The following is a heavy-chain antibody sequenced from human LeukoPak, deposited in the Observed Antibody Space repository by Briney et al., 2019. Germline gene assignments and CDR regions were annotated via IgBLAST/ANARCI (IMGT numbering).Heavy chain of an antibody. J-gene: IGHJ1*01. V-gene: IGHV3-23*01. CDR2: ISGSGGST. Sequence: NPGGSLRLSCAASGFTFSSYAMSWVRQAPGKGLEWVSAISGSGGSTYYADSVKGRFTISIDNSKNTLYLQMNSLRAEDTAVYYCASTAVVVPAAPEYFQHWGQGTLVTVSS. D-gene: IGHD2-2*01. CDR3: ASTAVVVPAAPEYFQH. CDR1: GFTFSSYA.